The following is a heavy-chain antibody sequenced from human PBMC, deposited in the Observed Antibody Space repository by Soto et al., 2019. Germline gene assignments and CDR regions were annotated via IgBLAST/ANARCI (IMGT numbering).Heavy chain of an antibody. CDR3: ARDHHRYSGYDYVDY. CDR1: GFTFSDYY. V-gene: IGHV3-11*05. CDR2: ISSSSSYT. J-gene: IGHJ4*02. Sequence: GGSLRLSCAASGFTFSDYYMSWIRQAPGKGLEWVSYISSSSSYTNYADSVKGRFTVSRDNAKNSLYLQMNSLRAEDTAVYYCARDHHRYSGYDYVDYWGQGTLVTVSS. D-gene: IGHD5-12*01.